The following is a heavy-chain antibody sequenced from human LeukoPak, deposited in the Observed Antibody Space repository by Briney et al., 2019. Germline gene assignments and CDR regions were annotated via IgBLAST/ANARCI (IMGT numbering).Heavy chain of an antibody. CDR2: IFYSGST. Sequence: SETLSLTCTVSGDSISSYYWSWIRQPPGQGLEWIGYIFYSGSTSYNPSLKSRVTISLATSKTQFSLKLSSVTAADTAVYYCARERGGDYSDAFDIWGQGTMVTVS. CDR1: GDSISSYY. V-gene: IGHV4-59*01. D-gene: IGHD4-11*01. J-gene: IGHJ3*02. CDR3: ARERGGDYSDAFDI.